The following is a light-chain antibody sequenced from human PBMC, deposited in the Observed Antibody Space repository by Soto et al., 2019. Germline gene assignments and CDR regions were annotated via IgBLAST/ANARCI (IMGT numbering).Light chain of an antibody. Sequence: EIVLTQSPATLSLSPGERATLYCRASQSARTDLVWYHQKPGQAPRVLISSASNRATGIPARFSGSGSGTDFTLTISSLEPEDFAVYYCQQRPNWPPTFGGGTKGEMK. J-gene: IGKJ4*01. V-gene: IGKV3-11*01. CDR2: SAS. CDR1: QSARTD. CDR3: QQRPNWPPT.